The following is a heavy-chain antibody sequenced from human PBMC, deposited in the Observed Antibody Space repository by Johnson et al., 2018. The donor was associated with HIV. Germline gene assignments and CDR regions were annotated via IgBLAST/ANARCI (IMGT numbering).Heavy chain of an antibody. CDR3: AKTAWVFEGDASDI. J-gene: IGHJ3*02. D-gene: IGHD3-3*01. CDR2: IYSGGNT. CDR1: GFTFSNYA. V-gene: IGHV3-66*01. Sequence: EKLVESGGGVVQPGRSLRLSCGASGFTFSNYAMNWVRQAPGKGLEWVSVIYSGGNTYYADSVKGRFTISRDNSKNTLYLQMNSLRAEDTAIYYCAKTAWVFEGDASDIWGQGTMVTVSP.